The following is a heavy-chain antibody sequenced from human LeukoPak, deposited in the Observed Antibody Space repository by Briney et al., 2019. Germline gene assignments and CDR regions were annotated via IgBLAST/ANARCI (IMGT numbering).Heavy chain of an antibody. Sequence: GRSLRLSCAASGFTLSSYSIHWVRQAPDKGLEWVAVISYDGSNKYYADSVKGRFTISRDNAKNSVYLQMSSLRDEDTAVYYCARDSSDAYNPEPGYWGQGTLVTVSS. V-gene: IGHV3-30-3*01. CDR3: ARDSSDAYNPEPGY. D-gene: IGHD5-24*01. J-gene: IGHJ4*02. CDR1: GFTLSSYS. CDR2: ISYDGSNK.